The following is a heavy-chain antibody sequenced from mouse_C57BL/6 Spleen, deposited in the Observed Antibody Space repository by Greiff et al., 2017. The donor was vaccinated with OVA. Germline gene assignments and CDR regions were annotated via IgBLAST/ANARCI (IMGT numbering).Heavy chain of an antibody. D-gene: IGHD2-3*01. CDR1: GFTFTDYY. CDR3: ARYPPDGYYRYYAMDY. V-gene: IGHV7-3*01. Sequence: EVKLMESGGGLVQPGGSLSLSCAASGFTFTDYYMSWVRQPPGKALEWLGFIRNKANGYTTEYSASVKGRFTISRDNSQSILYLQMNALRAEDSATYYCARYPPDGYYRYYAMDYWGQGTSVTVSS. CDR2: IRNKANGYTT. J-gene: IGHJ4*01.